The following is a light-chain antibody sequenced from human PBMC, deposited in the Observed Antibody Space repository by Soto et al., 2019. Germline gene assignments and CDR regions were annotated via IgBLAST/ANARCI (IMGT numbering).Light chain of an antibody. CDR2: AAS. CDR3: QQRYSTLGT. V-gene: IGKV1-39*01. CDR1: QSISSY. Sequence: DIQMTQSPSSLSASVGDRVTITCRASQSISSYLNWYQQKPGKAPKLLIYAASSLQSGVPSRFSGSGSWTDFTLTISSLQPEDFATYYCQQRYSTLGTFGQGTKVEIK. J-gene: IGKJ1*01.